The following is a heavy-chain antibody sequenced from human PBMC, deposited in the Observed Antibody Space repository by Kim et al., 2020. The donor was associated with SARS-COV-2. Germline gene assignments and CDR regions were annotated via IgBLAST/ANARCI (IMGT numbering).Heavy chain of an antibody. Sequence: SETLSLTCTVSGGSISSYYWSWIRQPPGKGLEWIGYIYYSGSTNYNPSLKSRVTISVDTSKNQFSLKLISVTAADTAVYYCARDRGIAAGPGYYYYGMDVWGQGNTVTVSS. CDR3: ARDRGIAAGPGYYYYGMDV. CDR2: IYYSGST. V-gene: IGHV4-59*13. D-gene: IGHD6-6*01. J-gene: IGHJ6*02. CDR1: GGSISSYY.